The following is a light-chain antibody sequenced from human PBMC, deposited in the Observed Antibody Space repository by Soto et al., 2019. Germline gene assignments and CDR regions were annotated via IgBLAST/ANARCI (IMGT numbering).Light chain of an antibody. CDR3: SSYTTTYFYV. V-gene: IGLV2-14*01. CDR2: EVT. CDR1: SSDVGGYNY. Sequence: QSALTQPASVSGSPGQSITISCTGTSSDVGGYNYVSWYQQHPGKAPKLVIYEVTKRPSGVSNRFSGSKSGNTASLTISGLQAEDETDYYCSSYTTTYFYVFGPGTKLTVL. J-gene: IGLJ1*01.